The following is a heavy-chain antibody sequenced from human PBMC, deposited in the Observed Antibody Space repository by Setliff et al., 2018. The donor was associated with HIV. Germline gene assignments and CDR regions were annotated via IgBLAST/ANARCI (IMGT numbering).Heavy chain of an antibody. CDR2: INPSGDFT. CDR1: GYTFNTYY. Sequence: VASVKVSCKASGYTFNTYYVHWVRQAPGQGLEWMGLINPSGDFTFYAQKFQGRVIMTRDTSANTVYLEIRSLISEDTAVYYCARDSSTGFFSAAYWGQGALVTVS. J-gene: IGHJ4*02. CDR3: ARDSSTGFFSAAY. V-gene: IGHV1-46*02. D-gene: IGHD6-19*01.